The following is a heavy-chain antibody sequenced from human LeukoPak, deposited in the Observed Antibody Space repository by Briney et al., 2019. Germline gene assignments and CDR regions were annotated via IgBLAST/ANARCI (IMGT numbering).Heavy chain of an antibody. D-gene: IGHD2-15*01. CDR3: ARGYCSGGSCYSFYCYYYMDV. CDR1: GGSISSYY. CDR2: IYYSGST. J-gene: IGHJ6*03. Sequence: SSETLSLTCTVSGGSISSYYWSWIRQPPGKGLEWIGYIYYSGSTNYNPSLKSRVTISVDTSKNQFSLKLSSVTAADTAVYYCARGYCSGGSCYSFYCYYYMDVWGKGTTVTVSS. V-gene: IGHV4-59*12.